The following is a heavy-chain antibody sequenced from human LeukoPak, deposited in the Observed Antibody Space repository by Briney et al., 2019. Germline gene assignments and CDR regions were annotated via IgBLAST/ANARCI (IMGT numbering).Heavy chain of an antibody. Sequence: GASVKVSCKASGGTFSSYAISWVRQAPGQGLEWMGGIIPIFGTANYAQKFQGRVTITTDESTSTAYMELSSLRSEDTAVYYCARAYCSSTSCYGFDYWGQGTLVTVSS. CDR3: ARAYCSSTSCYGFDY. CDR2: IIPIFGTA. D-gene: IGHD2-2*01. CDR1: GGTFSSYA. V-gene: IGHV1-69*05. J-gene: IGHJ4*02.